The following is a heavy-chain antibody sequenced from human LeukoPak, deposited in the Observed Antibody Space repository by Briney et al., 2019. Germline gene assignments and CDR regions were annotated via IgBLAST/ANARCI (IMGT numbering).Heavy chain of an antibody. Sequence: SETLSLTCTVSGGSISSYYWSWIRQPPGKGLEWIGYIYYSGSTNYNPSLKSRVTISVDTSKNQFSLKLSSVTAADTAVYYCARHRYYDFWSGSYFDYWGQGTLVTVSS. J-gene: IGHJ4*02. CDR1: GGSISSYY. V-gene: IGHV4-59*08. D-gene: IGHD3-3*01. CDR2: IYYSGST. CDR3: ARHRYYDFWSGSYFDY.